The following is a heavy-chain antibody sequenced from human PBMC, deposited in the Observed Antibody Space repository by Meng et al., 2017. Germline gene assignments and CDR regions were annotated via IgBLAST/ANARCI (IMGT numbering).Heavy chain of an antibody. CDR2: ISSSSSYI. CDR3: TSDRLSH. D-gene: IGHD3-16*01. Sequence: GESLKISCAASGFTFSSYSMNWVRQAPGKGLEWVSSISSSSSYIYYADSVKGRFTISRDNAKNSLYLQMNSLRAEDTAVYYCTSDRLSHWGQGTLVTVSS. CDR1: GFTFSSYS. V-gene: IGHV3-21*01. J-gene: IGHJ1*01.